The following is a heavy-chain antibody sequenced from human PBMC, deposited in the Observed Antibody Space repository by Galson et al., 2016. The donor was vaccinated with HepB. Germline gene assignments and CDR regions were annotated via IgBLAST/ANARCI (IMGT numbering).Heavy chain of an antibody. V-gene: IGHV1-46*01. CDR1: GYTFTSYY. Sequence: SVKVSCKASGYTFTSYYMHWVRQAPGQGLEWMGIINPSGGSTSYAQKFQGGVTVTRDTSTITVYMELSSLRSEDTAVYYCARGTGTGGYFDYWGQGTLVTVSS. CDR3: ARGTGTGGYFDY. CDR2: INPSGGST. J-gene: IGHJ4*02. D-gene: IGHD3/OR15-3a*01.